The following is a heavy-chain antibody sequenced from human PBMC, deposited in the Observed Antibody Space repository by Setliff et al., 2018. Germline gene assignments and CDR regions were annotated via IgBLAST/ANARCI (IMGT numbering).Heavy chain of an antibody. CDR3: AREGSIGWSQYFHH. V-gene: IGHV3-30*03. Sequence: GESLKISCAASGFTLRNSGMHWVRQAPGRGLEWVTFISYDGFKIYYAESVKGRFTISRGISTNTLFLEIDSLRSEDTGLYYCAREGSIGWSQYFHHWGQGTPVTVSS. CDR2: ISYDGFKI. CDR1: GFTLRNSG. D-gene: IGHD6-19*01. J-gene: IGHJ1*01.